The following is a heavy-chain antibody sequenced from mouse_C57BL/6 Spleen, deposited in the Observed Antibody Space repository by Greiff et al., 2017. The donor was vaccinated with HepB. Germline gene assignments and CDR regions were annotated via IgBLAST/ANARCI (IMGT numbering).Heavy chain of an antibody. CDR2: IYPGDGDT. V-gene: IGHV1-80*01. D-gene: IGHD2-2*01. CDR3: ARGRYGYDVGYYAMDY. J-gene: IGHJ4*01. CDR1: GYAFSSYW. Sequence: QVHVKQSGAELVKPGASVKISCKASGYAFSSYWMNWVKQRPGKGLEWIGQIYPGDGDTNYNGKFKGKATLTADKSSSTAYMQLSSLTSEDSAVYFCARGRYGYDVGYYAMDYWGQGTSVTVSS.